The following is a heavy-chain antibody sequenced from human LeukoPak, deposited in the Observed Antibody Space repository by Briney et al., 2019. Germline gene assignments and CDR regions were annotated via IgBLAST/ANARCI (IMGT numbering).Heavy chain of an antibody. CDR3: ATVYGDFGTHYYYYYYMDV. Sequence: ASVKVSCKVSGYTLTELSMHWVRQAPGKGLEWMGGFDPEDGETNYAQKFQGRVTITADKSTSTAYMELSSLRSEDTAVYYCATVYGDFGTHYYYYYYMDVWGKGTTVTVSS. CDR1: GYTLTELS. J-gene: IGHJ6*03. D-gene: IGHD4-17*01. V-gene: IGHV1-24*01. CDR2: FDPEDGET.